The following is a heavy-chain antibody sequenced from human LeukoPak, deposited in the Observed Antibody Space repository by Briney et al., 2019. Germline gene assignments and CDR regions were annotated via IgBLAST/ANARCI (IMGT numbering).Heavy chain of an antibody. CDR3: ARARSITIFGVVYYFDY. CDR1: GGSFSGYY. V-gene: IGHV4-34*01. D-gene: IGHD3-3*01. CDR2: INHSGST. J-gene: IGHJ4*02. Sequence: SETLSLTCAVYGGSFSGYYWSWIRQPPGKGLEWIGEINHSGSTNYNPSLKSRVTISVDTSKNQFSLKLSSVTAADTAVYYCARARSITIFGVVYYFDYWGQGTLVTVSS.